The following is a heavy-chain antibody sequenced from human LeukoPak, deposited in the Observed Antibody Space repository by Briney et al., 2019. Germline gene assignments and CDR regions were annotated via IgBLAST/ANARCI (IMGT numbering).Heavy chain of an antibody. Sequence: PGGSLRLSCVASGFAFNTYWMTWVRQAPGKGLEWVANIKEDGSEIYYVDSVKGRFTISRDNAKNSLYLQMNSLRAEDTAVYYCARDWHCSGGRCENCFDPWGQGTLVIVSS. V-gene: IGHV3-7*01. CDR3: ARDWHCSGGRCENCFDP. CDR2: IKEDGSEI. J-gene: IGHJ5*02. CDR1: GFAFNTYW. D-gene: IGHD2-15*01.